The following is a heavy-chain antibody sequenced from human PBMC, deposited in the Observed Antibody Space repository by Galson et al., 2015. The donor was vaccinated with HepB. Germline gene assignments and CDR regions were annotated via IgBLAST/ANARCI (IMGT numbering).Heavy chain of an antibody. CDR2: ISWNSDNI. CDR1: GFTFDDYA. Sequence: SLRLSCAASGFTFDDYAMHWVRQAPGKGLEWVSGISWNSDNIGYADSVKGRFTISRDNAKNSLYLQMNSLRAEDTALYYCAKAETGGWYFHFPYWGQGTLVVVSS. CDR3: AKAETGGWYFHFPY. D-gene: IGHD6-19*01. V-gene: IGHV3-9*01. J-gene: IGHJ4*02.